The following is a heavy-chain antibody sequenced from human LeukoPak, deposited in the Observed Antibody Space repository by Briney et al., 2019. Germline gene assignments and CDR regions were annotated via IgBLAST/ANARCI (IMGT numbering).Heavy chain of an antibody. CDR3: ARGGSDTTQGAFDI. V-gene: IGHV3-21*01. CDR1: GFTFSSYR. CDR2: ISSSSIYI. D-gene: IGHD6-25*01. Sequence: GGSLRLSCAASGFTFSSYRMNWVRQAPGKGLEWVSYISSSSIYIDYADSVRGRFTISRDNAKNALYLQMNSLRAEDTAVYYCARGGSDTTQGAFDIWGQGTVVTVSS. J-gene: IGHJ3*02.